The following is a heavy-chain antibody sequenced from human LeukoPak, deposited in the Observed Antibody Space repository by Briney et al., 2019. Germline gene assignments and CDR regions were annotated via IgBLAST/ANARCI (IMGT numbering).Heavy chain of an antibody. Sequence: GASVKVSCKASGYSFTDYYMHWVRQAPGQGLEWMGWINPNSGGPNYAQKFQGRVTMTRDTSTSTAYMELSRLRSDDTAVYYCARGSKVGLTTTAYDHWGQGTLVTVSS. J-gene: IGHJ4*02. CDR3: ARGSKVGLTTTAYDH. D-gene: IGHD1-26*01. CDR1: GYSFTDYY. V-gene: IGHV1-2*02. CDR2: INPNSGGP.